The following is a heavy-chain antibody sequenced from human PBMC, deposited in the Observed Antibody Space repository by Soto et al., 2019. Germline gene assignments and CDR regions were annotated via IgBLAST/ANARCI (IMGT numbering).Heavy chain of an antibody. CDR2: ISSSSSYI. CDR3: ASSVYSSSAPNDY. J-gene: IGHJ4*02. D-gene: IGHD6-6*01. Sequence: GGSLRLSCAASGFTFSSYSMNWVRQAPGKGLEWVSSISSSSSYIYYADSVKGRFTISRDNAKNSLYLQMNSLRAEDTAVYYCASSVYSSSAPNDYWGQGTLVTVSS. V-gene: IGHV3-21*04. CDR1: GFTFSSYS.